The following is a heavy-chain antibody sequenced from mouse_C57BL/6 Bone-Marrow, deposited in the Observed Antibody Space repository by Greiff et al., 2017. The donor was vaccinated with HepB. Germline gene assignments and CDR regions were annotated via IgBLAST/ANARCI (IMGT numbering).Heavy chain of an antibody. CDR3: ARCMDYYCSSYEAMDY. D-gene: IGHD1-1*01. Sequence: VQLQQSGAELMKPGASVKLSCKATGYTFTGYWIEWVKQRPGHGLEWIGEILPGSGSTNYNEKFKGKATFTADTSSSTAYMQLISLTTEDSAIYYCARCMDYYCSSYEAMDYWGKGTSVTVSS. CDR1: GYTFTGYW. CDR2: ILPGSGST. J-gene: IGHJ4*01. V-gene: IGHV1-9*01.